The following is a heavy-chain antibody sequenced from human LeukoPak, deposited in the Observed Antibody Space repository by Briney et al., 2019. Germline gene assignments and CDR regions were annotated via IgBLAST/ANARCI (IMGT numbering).Heavy chain of an antibody. V-gene: IGHV4-31*03. J-gene: IGHJ4*02. CDR3: ARVTIVATIFDY. Sequence: SETLSLTCTVSGGSISSGGYYWSWIRQHPGKGLEWIGYIYYRGSTYYNPSLKSRVTISVDTSKNQFSLKLSSVTAADTAVYYCARVTIVATIFDYWGQGTLVTVSS. D-gene: IGHD5-12*01. CDR1: GGSISSGGYY. CDR2: IYYRGST.